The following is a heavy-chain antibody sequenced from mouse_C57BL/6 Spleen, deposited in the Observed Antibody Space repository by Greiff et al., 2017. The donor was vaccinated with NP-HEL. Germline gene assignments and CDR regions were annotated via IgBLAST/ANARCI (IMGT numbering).Heavy chain of an antibody. D-gene: IGHD1-1*01. CDR3: AREHYGSSRAMDY. CDR1: GYSFTGYY. V-gene: IGHV1-42*01. J-gene: IGHJ4*01. Sequence: EVQLQQSGPELVKPGASVKISCKASGYSFTGYYMNWVKQSPEKSLEWIGEINPSTGGTTYNQKFKAKATLTVDKSSSTAYMQLKSLTSEASAVYYCAREHYGSSRAMDYWGQGTSVTVSS. CDR2: INPSTGGT.